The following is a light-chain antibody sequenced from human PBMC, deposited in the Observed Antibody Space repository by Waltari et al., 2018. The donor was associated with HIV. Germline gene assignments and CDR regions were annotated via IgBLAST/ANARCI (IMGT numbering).Light chain of an antibody. CDR3: SSYADNIRLL. J-gene: IGLJ3*02. Sequence: SALTQPPSASGPLGQSVTISCTGSSRHIGSYASVSWFQQHPHHAPKLLLYEVTKRPSGVPDRFSGSRSGNMAFLRVSGLQPDDTATYFCSSYADNIRLLFGGGTNLTVL. V-gene: IGLV2-8*01. CDR2: EVT. CDR1: SRHIGSYAS.